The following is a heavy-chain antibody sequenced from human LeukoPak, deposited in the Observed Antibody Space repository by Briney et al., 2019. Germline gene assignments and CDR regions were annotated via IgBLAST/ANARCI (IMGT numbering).Heavy chain of an antibody. CDR1: GYSISSDYY. CDR2: IYHSGST. CDR3: TSGPNFYYFDY. D-gene: IGHD3-3*01. Sequence: SETLSLTCAVSGYSISSDYYWGWIRQPPGKGLEWIGTIYHSGSTYLNPSLKGRVTISVDTSKNQFSLNLNSVTAAGTAVYYCTSGPNFYYFDYWGQGTLVTVSS. J-gene: IGHJ4*02. V-gene: IGHV4-38-2*01.